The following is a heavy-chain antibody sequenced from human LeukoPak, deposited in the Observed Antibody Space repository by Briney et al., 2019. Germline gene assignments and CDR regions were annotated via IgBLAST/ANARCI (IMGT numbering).Heavy chain of an antibody. Sequence: GESLRLSCAASGFSFSSFWMTWVRQAPGKGLEWVANINKNGGDQYYGDSVKGRFTISRDNTKNSLYLQMNSLRAEDTAMYYCTTYYDSGPSKDWGQGTLVTVSS. CDR2: INKNGGDQ. D-gene: IGHD3-22*01. CDR3: TTYYDSGPSKD. V-gene: IGHV3-7*05. J-gene: IGHJ4*02. CDR1: GFSFSSFW.